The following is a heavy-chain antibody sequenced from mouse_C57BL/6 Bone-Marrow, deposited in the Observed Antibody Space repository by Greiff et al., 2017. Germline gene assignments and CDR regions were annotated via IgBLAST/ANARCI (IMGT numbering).Heavy chain of an antibody. D-gene: IGHD1-1*01. CDR1: GFTFSSYA. V-gene: IGHV5-4*01. CDR2: ISNGGSYT. J-gene: IGHJ3*01. CDR3: ARGLNYGRAY. Sequence: EVQVVESGGGLVKPGGSLKLSCAASGFTFSSYAMSWVRQTPEKRLEWVATISNGGSYTYYPDNVKGRFTISRDNAKNNLYLQMSHLKSEDTAMYYCARGLNYGRAYWGQGTLVTVSA.